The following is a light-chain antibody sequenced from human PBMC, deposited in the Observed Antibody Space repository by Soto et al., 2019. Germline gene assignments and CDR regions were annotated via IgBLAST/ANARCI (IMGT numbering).Light chain of an antibody. V-gene: IGLV2-23*02. Sequence: QSVLTQPASVSGSPGQSITISCAGTTSDVAYYDLVSWYQQHPGRAPKLLIYEVDKRPSGISVRFSGSKSGATASLTISGPLPEDEAVYFCCTYAGHVPKFGGGTKLTVL. CDR3: CTYAGHVPK. CDR1: TSDVAYYDL. J-gene: IGLJ2*01. CDR2: EVD.